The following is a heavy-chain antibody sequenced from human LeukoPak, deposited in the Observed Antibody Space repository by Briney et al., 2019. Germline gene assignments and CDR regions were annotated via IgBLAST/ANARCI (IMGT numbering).Heavy chain of an antibody. V-gene: IGHV3-64*01. CDR3: ARVGDEDAFDI. CDR1: GFIFSSYA. CDR2: ISSNGGST. D-gene: IGHD3-16*01. J-gene: IGHJ3*02. Sequence: GGSLRLSCAASGFIFSSYAMHWVRQAPGKGLEYVSAISSNGGSTYYANSVKGRFTISRDNSKNTLYLQMGSLRAEDMAVYYCARVGDEDAFDIWGQGTMVTVSS.